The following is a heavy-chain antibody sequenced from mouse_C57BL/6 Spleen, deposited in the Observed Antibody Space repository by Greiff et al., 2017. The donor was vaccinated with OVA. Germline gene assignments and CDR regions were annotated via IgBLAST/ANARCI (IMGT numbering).Heavy chain of an antibody. V-gene: IGHV1-52*01. CDR1: GYTFTSYW. CDR2: IDPSDSET. CDR3: ARGGGYDGYFDV. D-gene: IGHD2-2*01. Sequence: QVQLQQPGAELVRPGSSVKLSCKASGYTFTSYWMHWVKQRPIQGLEWIGNIDPSDSETHYNQKFKDKATLTVDKSSSTAYMQLSSLTSEDSAVYYCARGGGYDGYFDVWGTGTTVTVSS. J-gene: IGHJ1*03.